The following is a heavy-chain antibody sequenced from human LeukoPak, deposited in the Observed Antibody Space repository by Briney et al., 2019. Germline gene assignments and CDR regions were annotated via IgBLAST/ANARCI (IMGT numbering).Heavy chain of an antibody. D-gene: IGHD6-6*01. J-gene: IGHJ4*02. CDR2: INQDGSEK. CDR3: ARDLGRYSSSSTGY. Sequence: GGSLRLSCTASGFTFSTYWMSWVRQAPGKGLEWVANINQDGSEKYYVDSVKGRFTISRDNAKNSLYLQMNSLRAEDTAVYYCARDLGRYSSSSTGYWGQGTLVTVSS. V-gene: IGHV3-7*01. CDR1: GFTFSTYW.